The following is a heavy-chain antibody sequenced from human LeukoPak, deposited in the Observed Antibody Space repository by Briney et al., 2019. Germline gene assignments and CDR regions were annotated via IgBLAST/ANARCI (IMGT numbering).Heavy chain of an antibody. J-gene: IGHJ4*02. CDR1: GFTFSSYV. Sequence: GRSLRLSCAASGFTFSSYVMHWVRQAPGKGLEWVAVILYDGGNKYYADSVKGRSTISRDNSKNTLYLQMNSLRVEDTAVYFCARGNWGFDYWGQGALVTVSS. CDR2: ILYDGGNK. D-gene: IGHD7-27*01. V-gene: IGHV3-30-3*01. CDR3: ARGNWGFDY.